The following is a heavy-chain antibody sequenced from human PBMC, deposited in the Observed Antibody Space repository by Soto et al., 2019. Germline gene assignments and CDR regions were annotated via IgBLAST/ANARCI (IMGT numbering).Heavy chain of an antibody. CDR1: GYTFTGHY. V-gene: IGHV1-2*06. J-gene: IGHJ4*02. CDR2: INPNSDYT. Sequence: GASVKVSCKASGYTFTGHYIHWVRQAPGQGLEWMGRINPNSDYTNSAQRFQGRVTVTRDTSISTAYMEVRRLRSDDTAMYYCARASIGGGWFLDYWGQGTLVTVSS. D-gene: IGHD6-19*01. CDR3: ARASIGGGWFLDY.